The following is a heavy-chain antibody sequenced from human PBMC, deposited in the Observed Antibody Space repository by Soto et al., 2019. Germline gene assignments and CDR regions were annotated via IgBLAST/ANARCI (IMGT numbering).Heavy chain of an antibody. CDR2: IYYSGST. Sequence: SETLSLTCTVSGGSISSYYWSWIRQPPGKGLEWIGYIYYSGSTNYNPSLKSRVTISVDTTKNQLSLKLSSVTAADTAVYYCAADQISQDAFDIWGQGTMVTVSS. CDR1: GGSISSYY. J-gene: IGHJ3*02. CDR3: AADQISQDAFDI. V-gene: IGHV4-59*01.